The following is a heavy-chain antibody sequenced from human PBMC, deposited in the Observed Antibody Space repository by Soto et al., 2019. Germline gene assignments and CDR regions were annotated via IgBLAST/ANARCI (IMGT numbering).Heavy chain of an antibody. Sequence: SVKVSCKASGGTFSSYAISWVRQAPGQGLEWMGGIIPIFGTANYAQKFQGRVTITADESTSTAYMELSSLRSEDTAVYYCAREPFADTAMDYYYYYGMDVWGQGTTGTVS. J-gene: IGHJ6*02. D-gene: IGHD5-18*01. CDR1: GGTFSSYA. V-gene: IGHV1-69*13. CDR3: AREPFADTAMDYYYYYGMDV. CDR2: IIPIFGTA.